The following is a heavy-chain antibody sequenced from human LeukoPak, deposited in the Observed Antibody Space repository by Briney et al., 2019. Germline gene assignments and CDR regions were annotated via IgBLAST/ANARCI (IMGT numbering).Heavy chain of an antibody. CDR3: ARCSRYYYGSGSYYNSDDAFDI. CDR2: ISAYNGNT. V-gene: IGHV1-18*04. J-gene: IGHJ3*02. CDR1: GYTFISYG. Sequence: ASVKVSCKASGYTFISYGISWVRQAPGQGLEWMGWISAYNGNTNYAQKLQGRVTMTTDTSTSTAYMELRSLRSDDTAVYYCARCSRYYYGSGSYYNSDDAFDIWGQGTMVTVSS. D-gene: IGHD3-10*01.